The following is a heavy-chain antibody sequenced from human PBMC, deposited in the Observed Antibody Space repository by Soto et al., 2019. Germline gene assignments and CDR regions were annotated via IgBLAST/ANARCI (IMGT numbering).Heavy chain of an antibody. J-gene: IGHJ4*02. D-gene: IGHD6-19*01. CDR3: AREYTETVDGPTPYYFDY. CDR1: GDSISRYY. CDR2: PYISGDT. Sequence: QVQLQESGPGLVKPSETLSLTCSISGDSISRYYWSWIRQSAGKGLEWIGRPYISGDTNYNPSLKSRVTMSVSTYKNQLSLKLSSVTAADTAVYYCAREYTETVDGPTPYYFDYWGQGTPVTVSS. V-gene: IGHV4-4*07.